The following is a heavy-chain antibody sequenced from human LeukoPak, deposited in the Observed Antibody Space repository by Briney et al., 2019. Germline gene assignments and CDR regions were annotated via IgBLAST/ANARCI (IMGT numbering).Heavy chain of an antibody. D-gene: IGHD2-2*01. Sequence: GASEKVSCKASGGTFSSYAISWVRQAPGQGLEWMGMITPILGIANYAQKFQGRVTITADKSTSTAYMELSSLRSEDTAVYYCARDPDCSSTSCYARNNWFDPWGQGTLVTVSS. J-gene: IGHJ5*02. CDR2: ITPILGIA. V-gene: IGHV1-69*04. CDR1: GGTFSSYA. CDR3: ARDPDCSSTSCYARNNWFDP.